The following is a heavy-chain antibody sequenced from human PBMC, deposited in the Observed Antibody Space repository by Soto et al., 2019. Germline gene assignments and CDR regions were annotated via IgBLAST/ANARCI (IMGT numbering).Heavy chain of an antibody. D-gene: IGHD3-10*01. CDR1: GYTFTSYA. CDR3: ARRELGYYYYGMDV. Sequence: GASVKVSCKASGYTFTSYAMHWVRQAPGQRLEWMGWINAGNGNTKYSQKFQGRVTITRDTSASTAYMELSSLRSEDTAVYYCARRELGYYYYGMDVWGQGTTVTVS. CDR2: INAGNGNT. J-gene: IGHJ6*02. V-gene: IGHV1-3*01.